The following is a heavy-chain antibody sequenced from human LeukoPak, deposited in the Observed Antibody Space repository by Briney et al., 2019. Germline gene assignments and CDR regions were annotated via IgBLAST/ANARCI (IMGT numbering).Heavy chain of an antibody. CDR3: AGPVGRRAYWYFDL. Sequence: SETLSLTCTVSGGSISSSSYYWGWIRQPPGKGLEGIGSIYYSGSTYYNPSLKSRVTISVDTSKNQFSLKLSSVTAADTAVYYCAGPVGRRAYWYFDLWGRGTLVTVSS. CDR2: IYYSGST. V-gene: IGHV4-39*01. D-gene: IGHD3-10*01. CDR1: GGSISSSSYY. J-gene: IGHJ2*01.